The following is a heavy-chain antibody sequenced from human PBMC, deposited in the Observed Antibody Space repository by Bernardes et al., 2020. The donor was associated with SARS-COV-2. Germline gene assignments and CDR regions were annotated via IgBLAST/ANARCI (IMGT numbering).Heavy chain of an antibody. CDR3: ATGVAVAGRPYNYYYYYGMDV. J-gene: IGHJ6*02. V-gene: IGHV1-24*01. CDR1: GYTLTALS. Sequence: ALVKVSCKVSGYTLTALSMHWVRQAPGKGLEWMGGFDPEDGETIYAQKFQGRVTMTEDTSTDTAYMELSSLRSEDTAVYYCATGVAVAGRPYNYYYYYGMDVWGQGTTVTVSS. CDR2: FDPEDGET. D-gene: IGHD6-19*01.